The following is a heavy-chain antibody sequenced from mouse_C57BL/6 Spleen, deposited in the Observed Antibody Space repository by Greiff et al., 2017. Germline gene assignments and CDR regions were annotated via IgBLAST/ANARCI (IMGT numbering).Heavy chain of an antibody. Sequence: VQLQQSGPELVKPGASVKISCKASGYTFTDYYMNWVKQSHGKSLEWIGDINPNNGGTSYNQKFKGKATLTVDKSSSTAYMELRSLTSEDSAVYYCAGGYYDYDRWYFDVWGTGTTVTVSS. J-gene: IGHJ1*03. CDR1: GYTFTDYY. D-gene: IGHD2-4*01. CDR3: AGGYYDYDRWYFDV. CDR2: INPNNGGT. V-gene: IGHV1-26*01.